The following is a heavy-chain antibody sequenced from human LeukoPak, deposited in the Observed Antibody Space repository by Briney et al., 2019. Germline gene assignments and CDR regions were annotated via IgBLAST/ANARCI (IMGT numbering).Heavy chain of an antibody. V-gene: IGHV4-39*01. Sequence: SETLSLTCTVSGGSISSTSYYWGWLRQPPGKGLEWIGSIYYSRSTYYNPSLKSRVTISVDTSKNQFSLKLSSVTAADGAVYYCARHVRGIEIDYWGQGTLVTVSS. D-gene: IGHD1-26*01. CDR2: IYYSRST. CDR3: ARHVRGIEIDY. J-gene: IGHJ4*02. CDR1: GGSISSTSYY.